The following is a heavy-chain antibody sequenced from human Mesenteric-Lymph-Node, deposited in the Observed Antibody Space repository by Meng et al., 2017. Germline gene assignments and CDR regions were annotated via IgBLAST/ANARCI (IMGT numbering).Heavy chain of an antibody. CDR3: ARDPVDILTGYPTINFDY. CDR1: GYTFTGYY. V-gene: IGHV1-2*02. J-gene: IGHJ4*02. D-gene: IGHD3-9*01. CDR2: INPNSSGT. Sequence: ASVKVSCKASGYTFTGYYMHWVRQAPGQGREWMGWINPNSSGTNYAQKFQGRVTMNRDTSISTAYMELSRLRSDDTAVYYCARDPVDILTGYPTINFDYWGQGTLVTVSS.